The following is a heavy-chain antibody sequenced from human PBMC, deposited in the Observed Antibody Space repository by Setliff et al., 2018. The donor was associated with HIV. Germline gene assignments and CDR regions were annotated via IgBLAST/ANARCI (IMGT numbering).Heavy chain of an antibody. Sequence: ASVQVSCKTSGGTLSNYVITWVRQAPGQGLEWMGMIIPMYNIPAYAQKFQGRVTFTAEESTSTAYMELSSLSSEDPAVYYCARDQTGVAAAAFGGGSAWSDEGFDIWGQGTMVTVSS. V-gene: IGHV1-69*13. CDR1: GGTLSNYV. CDR2: IIPMYNIP. J-gene: IGHJ3*02. CDR3: ARDQTGVAAAAFGGGSAWSDEGFDI. D-gene: IGHD6-13*01.